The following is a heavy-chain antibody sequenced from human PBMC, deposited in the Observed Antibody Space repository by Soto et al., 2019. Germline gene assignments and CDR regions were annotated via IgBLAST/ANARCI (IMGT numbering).Heavy chain of an antibody. CDR2: IIPIFGTA. V-gene: IGHV1-69*13. J-gene: IGHJ6*02. D-gene: IGHD1-26*01. CDR3: AREAGGSYSGYYGMDV. Sequence: GASVNVSCKASGGTFSSYAIRWVRQAPGQGLEWMGGIIPIFGTANYAQKFQGRVTLTADESTSTAYMELSSLRSEDTAVYYCAREAGGSYSGYYGMDVWGQGTTVTVSS. CDR1: GGTFSSYA.